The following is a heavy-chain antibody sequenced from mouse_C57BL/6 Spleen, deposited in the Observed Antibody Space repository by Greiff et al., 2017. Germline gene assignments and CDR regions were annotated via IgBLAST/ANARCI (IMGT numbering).Heavy chain of an antibody. CDR3: TRYWDGFPY. D-gene: IGHD4-1*01. CDR2: IDPETGGT. Sequence: VKLQRSGAELVRPGASVTLSCKASGYTFTDYEMHWVKQTPVHGLEWIGAIDPETGGTAYNQKFKGKAILTADKSSSTAYMELRSLTSEDSAVYYCTRYWDGFPYWGQGTTLTVSS. CDR1: GYTFTDYE. J-gene: IGHJ2*01. V-gene: IGHV1-15*01.